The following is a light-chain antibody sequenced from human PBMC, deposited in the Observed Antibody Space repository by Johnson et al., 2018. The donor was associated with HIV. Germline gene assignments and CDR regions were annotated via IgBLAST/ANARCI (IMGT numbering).Light chain of an antibody. Sequence: QSVLTQPPSVSAAPGQKVTISCSGSSSNIGNNYVSWYQQLSGTAPKLLIYDNNKLPSGIPDRFSGSKSGTSATLGITGLQTGDEADYYCGTWDSSLSAHVFGTGTKVTVL. CDR3: GTWDSSLSAHV. CDR1: SSNIGNNY. CDR2: DNN. J-gene: IGLJ1*01. V-gene: IGLV1-51*01.